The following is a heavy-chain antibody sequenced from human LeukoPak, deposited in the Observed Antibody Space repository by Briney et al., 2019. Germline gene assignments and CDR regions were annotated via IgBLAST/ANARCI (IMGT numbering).Heavy chain of an antibody. D-gene: IGHD6-13*01. CDR3: ARRGSSSWYVSGPFDY. CDR1: GFTFDDYG. CDR2: INWNGGST. Sequence: GGSLRLSCAASGFTFDDYGMSWVRQAPGKGLEWVSGINWNGGSTGYADSVKGRFTISRDNAKNSLYLQMNSLRAEDTALYYCARRGSSSWYVSGPFDYWGQGTLVTVSS. J-gene: IGHJ4*02. V-gene: IGHV3-20*04.